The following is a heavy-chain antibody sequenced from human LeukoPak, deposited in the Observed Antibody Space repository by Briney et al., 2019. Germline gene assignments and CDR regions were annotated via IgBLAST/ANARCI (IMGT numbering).Heavy chain of an antibody. V-gene: IGHV1-69*04. CDR3: ARDHSAYCGGDCYPYYFDY. CDR2: IIPILGIA. D-gene: IGHD2-21*02. CDR1: GGTFSSYA. J-gene: IGHJ4*02. Sequence: ASVKVSCKASGGTFSSYAISWVRRAPGQGLEWMGRIIPILGIANYAQKFQGRVTITADKSTSTAYMELSSLRSEDTAVYYCARDHSAYCGGDCYPYYFDYWGQGTLVTVSS.